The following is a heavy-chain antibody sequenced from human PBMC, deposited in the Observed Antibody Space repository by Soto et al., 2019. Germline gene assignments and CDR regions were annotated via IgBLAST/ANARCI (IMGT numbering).Heavy chain of an antibody. CDR2: ISAHNGNT. V-gene: IGHV1-18*01. D-gene: IGHD1-1*01. J-gene: IGHJ4*02. Sequence: QVHLVQSGAEVKKPGASVKVSCKASGYTFTSYGITWVRQAPGQGLEWMGWISAHNGNTDYAQTLQGRVIVTRDTHKSTAYMEMRSTRSDETAVYYCARGRYGDYWGQGALVTVSS. CDR3: ARGRYGDY. CDR1: GYTFTSYG.